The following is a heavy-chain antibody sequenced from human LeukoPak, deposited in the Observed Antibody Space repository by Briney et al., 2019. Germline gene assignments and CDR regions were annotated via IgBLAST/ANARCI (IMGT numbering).Heavy chain of an antibody. D-gene: IGHD3-9*01. CDR3: ANLRYFGWSYDAFDI. V-gene: IGHV1-2*04. CDR2: INPNSGGT. J-gene: IGHJ3*02. CDR1: GYTFTGYY. Sequence: GASVKVSCKASGYTFTGYYMHWVRQAPGQGLEWMGWINPNSGGTNYAQKFQGWVTMTRDTSISTAYMELSRLRSDDTAVYYCANLRYFGWSYDAFDIWGQGTMVTVSS.